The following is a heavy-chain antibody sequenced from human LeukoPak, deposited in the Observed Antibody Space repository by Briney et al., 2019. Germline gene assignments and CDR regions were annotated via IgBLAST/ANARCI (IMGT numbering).Heavy chain of an antibody. CDR3: ASPRIAAAGTGAFDI. V-gene: IGHV1-69*05. CDR1: GGTFSSYA. D-gene: IGHD6-13*01. CDR2: IIPIFGTA. Sequence: ASVKVSCKASGGTFSSYAISWVRQAPGQGLEWMGGIIPIFGTANYAQKFQGRVTITTDESTSTAYMELSSLRSEDTAVYYCASPRIAAAGTGAFDIWGQGTMVTVSS. J-gene: IGHJ3*02.